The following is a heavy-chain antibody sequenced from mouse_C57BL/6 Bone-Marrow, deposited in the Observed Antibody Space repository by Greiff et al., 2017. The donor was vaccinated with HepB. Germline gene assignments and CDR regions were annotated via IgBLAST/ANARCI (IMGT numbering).Heavy chain of an antibody. Sequence: VQLVESGPELVKPGASVKLSCKASGYTFTSYDINWVKQRPGQGLEWIGWIYPRDGSTKYTEKFKGKATLTVDPSSSTAYMELHSLTSEDSAVYFCARYYYGYYFDYWGQGTTLTVSS. V-gene: IGHV1-85*01. CDR2: IYPRDGST. CDR3: ARYYYGYYFDY. CDR1: GYTFTSYD. D-gene: IGHD1-1*01. J-gene: IGHJ2*01.